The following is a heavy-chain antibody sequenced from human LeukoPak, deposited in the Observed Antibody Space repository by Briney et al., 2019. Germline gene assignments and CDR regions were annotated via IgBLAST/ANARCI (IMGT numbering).Heavy chain of an antibody. Sequence: PSETLSLTCTVSGGSIRNYYWSWIRQPPGKGLEWIGYIYYSGSINYNPSLKSRVTISVDTSQKQFSLRLTSVTAADTAVYYCARGRYLTTSGGAAAGFLDCWGQGSLVTVST. V-gene: IGHV4-59*12. CDR2: IYYSGSI. J-gene: IGHJ4*02. D-gene: IGHD6-13*01. CDR3: ARGRYLTTSGGAAAGFLDC. CDR1: GGSIRNYY.